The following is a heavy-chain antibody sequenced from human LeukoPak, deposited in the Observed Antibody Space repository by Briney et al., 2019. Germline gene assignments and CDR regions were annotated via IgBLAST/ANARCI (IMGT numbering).Heavy chain of an antibody. V-gene: IGHV3-15*01. Sequence: PGRSLILSCAASGFTFSNAWMSWVRQAPGKGLEWVGRIKSKTDGGTTDYAAPVKGRFTISRDDSKNTLYLQMNSLKTEDTAVYYCTTGYYDSSGYYNPWGQGTLVTVSS. CDR3: TTGYYDSSGYYNP. D-gene: IGHD3-22*01. J-gene: IGHJ5*02. CDR2: IKSKTDGGTT. CDR1: GFTFSNAW.